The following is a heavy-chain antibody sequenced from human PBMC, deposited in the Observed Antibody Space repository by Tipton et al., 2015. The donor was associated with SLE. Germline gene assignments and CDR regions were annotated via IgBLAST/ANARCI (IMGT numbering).Heavy chain of an antibody. CDR2: IYYRGST. CDR1: GGSISSSGYY. CDR3: ARKGPVLLGYFDY. Sequence: TLSLTCTVSGGSISSSGYYLSWLRQQPGKGLEWIGYIYYRGSTYYNPSLESRVTISLDSSKNQFSLKVTSVTATDTAVYYCARKGPVLLGYFDYWGQGRLVTVSS. D-gene: IGHD3-16*01. J-gene: IGHJ4*02. V-gene: IGHV4-31*03.